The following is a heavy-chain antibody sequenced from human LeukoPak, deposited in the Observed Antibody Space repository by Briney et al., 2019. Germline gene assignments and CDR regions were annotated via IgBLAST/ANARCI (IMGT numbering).Heavy chain of an antibody. CDR1: GFTFSSYA. J-gene: IGHJ5*02. CDR3: VREFLLLTIFGGSWFDP. Sequence: GGSLRLSCAASGFTFSSYAMHWVRQAPGKGLEWVAVISYDGSNKYYADSVKGRFTISRDNSKNTLYLQMNSLRAEDTAVYYCVREFLLLTIFGGSWFDPWGQGTLVTVSS. V-gene: IGHV3-30-3*01. D-gene: IGHD3-3*01. CDR2: ISYDGSNK.